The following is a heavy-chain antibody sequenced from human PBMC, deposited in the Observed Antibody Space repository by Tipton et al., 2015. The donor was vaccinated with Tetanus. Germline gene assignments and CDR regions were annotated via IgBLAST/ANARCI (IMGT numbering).Heavy chain of an antibody. D-gene: IGHD6-19*01. Sequence: QLVQSGPEVKKPGASVKVSCKASGYTFTSYYMHWVRQAPGQGLEWMGIINPSGGSTSYAQKFQGRVTMTRDTSTSTVYMELSSRRSEDTAVYYCARVFIAVAGHNWFDPWGQGTLVTVSS. V-gene: IGHV1-46*01. CDR1: GYTFTSYY. CDR3: ARVFIAVAGHNWFDP. CDR2: INPSGGST. J-gene: IGHJ5*02.